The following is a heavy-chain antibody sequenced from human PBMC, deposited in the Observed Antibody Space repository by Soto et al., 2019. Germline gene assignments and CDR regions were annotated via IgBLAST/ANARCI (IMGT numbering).Heavy chain of an antibody. Sequence: QITLKESGPTLVKPPQTLTLTCTFSGFSLSTRGVGVGWIRQPPGKALEWLALIYWDVDKRYSPSLKSRLTIPKDTSKIQVVLTMPKMDPVGTATYSRASKGGGDRILDYWGQGTLVTVSA. CDR3: ASKGGGDRILDY. J-gene: IGHJ4*02. D-gene: IGHD3-16*01. V-gene: IGHV2-5*02. CDR1: GFSLSTRGVG. CDR2: IYWDVDK.